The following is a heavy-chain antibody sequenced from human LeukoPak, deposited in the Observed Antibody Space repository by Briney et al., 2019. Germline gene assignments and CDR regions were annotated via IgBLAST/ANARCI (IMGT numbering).Heavy chain of an antibody. CDR2: ISSDGSNK. Sequence: GGSLRLSCAASGFTFSSYAMHWVRQAPGKGLEWVAVISSDGSNKYYADSMKGRFTISRDNSKNTLYLQMNSLRAEDTAVYYCAKDPRRYSRTGGYFDYWGQGTLVTVSS. D-gene: IGHD6-13*01. CDR3: AKDPRRYSRTGGYFDY. V-gene: IGHV3-30*04. CDR1: GFTFSSYA. J-gene: IGHJ4*02.